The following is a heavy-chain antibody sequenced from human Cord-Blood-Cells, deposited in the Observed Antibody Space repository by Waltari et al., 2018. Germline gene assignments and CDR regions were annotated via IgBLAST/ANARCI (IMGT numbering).Heavy chain of an antibody. CDR3: ARQGPSYGDYDY. J-gene: IGHJ4*02. D-gene: IGHD4-17*01. Sequence: QVQLQESGPGLVKPSETLSLTCTVSGGSISSYYWSWIRHPPGKGLEWIGYIYYSGSTNSNPSLKSRVTISLDTSKNQFSLKLSSVTAADTAVYYCARQGPSYGDYDYWGQGTLVTVSS. CDR2: IYYSGST. V-gene: IGHV4-59*01. CDR1: GGSISSYY.